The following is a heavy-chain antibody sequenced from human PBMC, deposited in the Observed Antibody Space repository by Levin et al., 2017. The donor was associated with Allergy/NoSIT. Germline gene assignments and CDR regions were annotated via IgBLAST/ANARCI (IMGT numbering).Heavy chain of an antibody. CDR2: ISSSSSYT. CDR1: GFTFSDYY. J-gene: IGHJ4*02. Sequence: PGGSLRLSCAASGFTFSDYYMSWIRQAPGKGLEWVSYISSSSSYTNYADSVKGRFTISRDNAKNSLYLQMNSLRAEDTAVYYCARVLDPVAEPHYFDYWGQGTLVTVSS. D-gene: IGHD6-19*01. CDR3: ARVLDPVAEPHYFDY. V-gene: IGHV3-11*05.